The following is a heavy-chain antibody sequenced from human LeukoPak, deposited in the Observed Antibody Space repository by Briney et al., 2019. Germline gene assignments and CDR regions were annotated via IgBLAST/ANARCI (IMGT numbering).Heavy chain of an antibody. D-gene: IGHD6-6*01. CDR3: ARTARMPAY. CDR2: ISGTSSDT. CDR1: GFTFSDYY. V-gene: IGHV3-11*06. Sequence: GGSLRLSCSASGFTFSDYYMSWLRQAPGKGLEYLSYISGTSSDTNYADSVRGRFTISRDNAENSLYLQMNSLRVEDTAVYYCARTARMPAYWGQGTLVTVSS. J-gene: IGHJ4*02.